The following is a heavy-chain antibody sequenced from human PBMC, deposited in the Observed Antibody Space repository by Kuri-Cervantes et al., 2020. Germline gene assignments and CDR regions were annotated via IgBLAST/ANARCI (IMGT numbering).Heavy chain of an antibody. J-gene: IGHJ3*02. D-gene: IGHD3-22*01. CDR2: ISAYDGDT. CDR1: GYTFTTYA. V-gene: IGHV1-18*01. Sequence: ASVKVSCKASGYTFTTYAFSWVRQAPGQGLEWMAWISAYDGDTKYAQRFQGRVTMTTDTSTTTAYMELKSLRSDDTAVYYCARDVFGAVVASRAFDIWGQGTMVTVSS. CDR3: ARDVFGAVVASRAFDI.